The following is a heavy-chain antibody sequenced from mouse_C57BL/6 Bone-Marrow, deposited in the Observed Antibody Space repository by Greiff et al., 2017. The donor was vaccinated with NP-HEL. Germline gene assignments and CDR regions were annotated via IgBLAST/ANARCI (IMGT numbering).Heavy chain of an antibody. V-gene: IGHV2-9*01. CDR1: GFSLTSYG. Sequence: VHLVESGPGLVAPTQSLSITCTVSGFSLTSYGVDWVRQPPGKGLEWLGVIWGGGSTHYNSALMSRLSISKDNSKSQVFLKMNSLQTDDTAMYYCAKLLRSSYYAMDYWGQGTSVTVSS. D-gene: IGHD1-1*01. J-gene: IGHJ4*01. CDR2: IWGGGST. CDR3: AKLLRSSYYAMDY.